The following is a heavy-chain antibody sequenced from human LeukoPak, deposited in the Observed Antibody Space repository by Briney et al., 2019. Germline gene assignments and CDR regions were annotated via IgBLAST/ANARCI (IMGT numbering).Heavy chain of an antibody. J-gene: IGHJ5*02. V-gene: IGHV1-2*02. Sequence: ASVKVSCKASRYDFARHAISWVRQAPGQGLEWMGWISPYSGGTNYAQKFQGRVTMTRDTSISTAYMELSRLRSDDTAVYYCARDNSPGVDFWSGYLMLGWFDPWGQGTLVTVSS. D-gene: IGHD3-3*01. CDR2: ISPYSGGT. CDR1: RYDFARHA. CDR3: ARDNSPGVDFWSGYLMLGWFDP.